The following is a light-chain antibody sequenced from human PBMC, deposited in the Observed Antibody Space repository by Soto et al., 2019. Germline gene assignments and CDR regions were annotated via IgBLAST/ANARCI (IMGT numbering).Light chain of an antibody. CDR3: QQYNNWPRT. V-gene: IGKV3-15*01. Sequence: EIVMTQSPATLSVSPGERATLSCRASQSVSSNLAWYQQKPGQAPRLLIYGASTRATSIPARFSGSGSGTEFTLTISSLQSEDFAVYYCQQYNNWPRTFGQ. CDR2: GAS. CDR1: QSVSSN. J-gene: IGKJ1*01.